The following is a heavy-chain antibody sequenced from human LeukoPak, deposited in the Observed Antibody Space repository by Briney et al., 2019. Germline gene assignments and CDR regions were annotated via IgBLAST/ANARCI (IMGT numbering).Heavy chain of an antibody. V-gene: IGHV4-59*01. J-gene: IGHJ4*02. D-gene: IGHD3-22*01. CDR2: MYDIGST. CDR1: GASISGYY. CDR3: ARGVGYYDSSGYYRYYFDY. Sequence: SETLFLTCTVSGASISGYYWSWIRQPPGKGLEWIGYMYDIGSTNYNPSLKSRVTISVDTSKNQFSLKLSSVTAADTAVYYCARGVGYYDSSGYYRYYFDYWGQGTLVTVSS.